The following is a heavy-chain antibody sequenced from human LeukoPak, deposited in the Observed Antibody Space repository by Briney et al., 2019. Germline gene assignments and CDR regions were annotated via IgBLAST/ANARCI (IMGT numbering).Heavy chain of an antibody. CDR3: AKCHDYVWGSYRYPFDY. D-gene: IGHD3-16*02. CDR2: ISGSGGST. CDR1: GFTFSSYG. Sequence: GGSLRLSCAASGFTFSSYGMHWVRQAPGKGLEWVSAISGSGGSTYYADSVKGRFTISRDNSKNTLYLQMNSLRAEDTAVYYCAKCHDYVWGSYRYPFDYWGQGTLVTVSS. J-gene: IGHJ4*02. V-gene: IGHV3-23*01.